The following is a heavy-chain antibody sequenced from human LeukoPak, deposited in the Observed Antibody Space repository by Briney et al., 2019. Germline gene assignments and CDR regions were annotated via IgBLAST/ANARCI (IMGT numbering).Heavy chain of an antibody. D-gene: IGHD3-10*01. Sequence: PGRSLRLSCVPSGFTFRGYAVHWVRQAPGRGLEWVAVVSCDETNKYYTDSVKGRFTISRDNSKNTVYLQMTNLRAEDTALYYCGRDRSLSSFGELFLWGQGTLVTVSS. CDR2: VSCDETNK. CDR1: GFTFRGYA. V-gene: IGHV3-30*10. J-gene: IGHJ4*02. CDR3: GRDRSLSSFGELFL.